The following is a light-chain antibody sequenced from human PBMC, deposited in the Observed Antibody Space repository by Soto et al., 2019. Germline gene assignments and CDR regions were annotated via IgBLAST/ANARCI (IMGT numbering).Light chain of an antibody. CDR2: DAS. V-gene: IGKV3-11*01. CDR1: QSVSSSF. Sequence: EIVLTQSPATLSLSPGERGTLSCRASQSVSSSFLAWYQQKPGQAPRLLIYDASNRATGIPARFSGSGSGTDFTLTISSLAPEDFGVYDGQQRSKWPSITFGGGTKVEIK. J-gene: IGKJ4*01. CDR3: QQRSKWPSIT.